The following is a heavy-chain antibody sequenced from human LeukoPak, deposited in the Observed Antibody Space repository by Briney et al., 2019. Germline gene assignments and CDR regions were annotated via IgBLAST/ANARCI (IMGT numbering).Heavy chain of an antibody. Sequence: ASVKVSCKASGYTFTGYYMHWVRQAPGQGLEWMGWMNPNSGNTGYAQKFQGRVTITRNTSISTAYMELSSLRSEDTAVYYCARGGVGREENAFDIWGQGTMVTVSS. J-gene: IGHJ3*02. V-gene: IGHV1-8*03. CDR2: MNPNSGNT. CDR3: ARGGVGREENAFDI. CDR1: GYTFTGYY. D-gene: IGHD5-24*01.